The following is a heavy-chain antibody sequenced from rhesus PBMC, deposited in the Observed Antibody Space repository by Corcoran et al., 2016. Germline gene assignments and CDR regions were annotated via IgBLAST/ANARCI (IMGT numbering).Heavy chain of an antibody. CDR3: APIETVDY. D-gene: IGHD2-15*01. J-gene: IGHJ4*01. V-gene: IGHV4-160*01. Sequence: QVQLQESGPGLVKPSETLSLTCAVSGGSISGYYWSWIRQPPGKGLAWLGRIYGSGWNTDENPTLKSRVTISTDTSKKQFSLKLSSVTAADTAVYYCAPIETVDYWGQGVLVTVSS. CDR1: GGSISGYY. CDR2: IYGSGWNT.